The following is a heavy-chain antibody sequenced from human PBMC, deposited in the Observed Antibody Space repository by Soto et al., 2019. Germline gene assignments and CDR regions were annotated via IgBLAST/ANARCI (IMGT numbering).Heavy chain of an antibody. CDR3: GRTLRYDAFDI. CDR1: GYTFTSYG. V-gene: IGHV1-18*04. CDR2: ISAYNGNT. D-gene: IGHD1-1*01. Sequence: ASVKVSCKASGYTFTSYGISWVRQAPGQGLEWMGWISAYNGNTNNAQKLQGRVTMSTDTATSTAYMELSSLRSDDTAVYYCGRTLRYDAFDIWGQGTMVTVSS. J-gene: IGHJ3*02.